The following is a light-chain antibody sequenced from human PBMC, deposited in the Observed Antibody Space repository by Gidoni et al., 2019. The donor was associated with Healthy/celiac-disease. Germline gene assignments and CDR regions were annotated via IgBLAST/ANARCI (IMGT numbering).Light chain of an antibody. J-gene: IGKJ2*01. CDR2: AAS. CDR1: QSISSY. V-gene: IGKV1-39*01. CDR3: QQSYSTPPT. Sequence: DIQLTQPPSSLSASVGDRVTITCRASQSISSYFNWYQQKSGKAPKLLIYAASSLQSGVPSRFSGSGSGTYFTLTSSSLQPEDFATYYCQQSYSTPPTFGQGTQLEIK.